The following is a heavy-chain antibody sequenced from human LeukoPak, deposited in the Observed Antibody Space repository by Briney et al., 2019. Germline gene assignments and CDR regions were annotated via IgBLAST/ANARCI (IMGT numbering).Heavy chain of an antibody. CDR3: ARSSGWYGGYYFDY. Sequence: SETLSLTCTVSGGSISSYYWSWIRQPPGKGLEWIGYIYYSGSTNYNPSLKSRVTISVDASKNQFSLKLSSVTAADTAVYYCARSSGWYGGYYFDYWGQGTLVTVSS. CDR1: GGSISSYY. CDR2: IYYSGST. D-gene: IGHD6-19*01. J-gene: IGHJ4*02. V-gene: IGHV4-59*01.